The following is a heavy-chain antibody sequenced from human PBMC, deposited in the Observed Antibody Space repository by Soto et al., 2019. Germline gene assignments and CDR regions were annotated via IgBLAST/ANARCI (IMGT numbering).Heavy chain of an antibody. CDR3: AKDYDFWTAIWFDP. D-gene: IGHD3-3*01. CDR2: ISGSGGST. Sequence: GGSLRLSCAASGFTLSSYAMSWVRQAPGKGLEWVSAISGSGGSTYYADSVKGRFTISRDNSKNTLYLQMNSLRAEDTAVYYCAKDYDFWTAIWFDPWGQGTLVTVLL. CDR1: GFTLSSYA. J-gene: IGHJ5*02. V-gene: IGHV3-23*01.